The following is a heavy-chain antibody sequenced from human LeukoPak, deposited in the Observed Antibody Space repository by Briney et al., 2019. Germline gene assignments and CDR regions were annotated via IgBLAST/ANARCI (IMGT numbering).Heavy chain of an antibody. D-gene: IGHD4-17*01. CDR3: TTLMTTVTHNFDY. V-gene: IGHV3-15*01. CDR1: GFTFSIAW. Sequence: GGSLRLSCAASGFTFSIAWMNWVRQAPGKGLEWVGRIKSKTDGGTTDYAAPVKGRFTISRDDSKNTLYLQMNSLKTEDTAVYYCTTLMTTVTHNFDYWGQGTLVTVSS. CDR2: IKSKTDGGTT. J-gene: IGHJ4*02.